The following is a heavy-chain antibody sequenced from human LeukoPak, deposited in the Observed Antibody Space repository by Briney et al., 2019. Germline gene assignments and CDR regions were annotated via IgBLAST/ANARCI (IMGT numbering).Heavy chain of an antibody. CDR1: GFTFDDYA. CDR2: ISWNSGSI. Sequence: GGSLRLSCAASGFTFDDYAMHWVRQAPGKGLEWVSGISWNSGSIGYADSVKGRFTISRDNAKNSLYLQMNSLRAEDTALYYCAKGPSSNYYDSTADYWGQGTLVTVSS. D-gene: IGHD3-22*01. J-gene: IGHJ4*02. CDR3: AKGPSSNYYDSTADY. V-gene: IGHV3-9*01.